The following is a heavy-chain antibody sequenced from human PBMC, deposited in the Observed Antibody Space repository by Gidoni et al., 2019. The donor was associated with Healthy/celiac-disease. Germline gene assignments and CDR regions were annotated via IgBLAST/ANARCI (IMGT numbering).Heavy chain of an antibody. D-gene: IGHD6-13*01. J-gene: IGHJ4*02. CDR3: ARHRSTEGSSAPDFDY. CDR1: GGPISSSSYY. V-gene: IGHV4-39*01. Sequence: QLQLQESGPGLVKPSETLSLTCTVSGGPISSSSYYWGWIRQPPGKGLEWIGSIYYSGSTYYNPSLKSRVTISVDTSKNQFSLKLSSVTAADTAVYYCARHRSTEGSSAPDFDYWGQGTLVTVSS. CDR2: IYYSGST.